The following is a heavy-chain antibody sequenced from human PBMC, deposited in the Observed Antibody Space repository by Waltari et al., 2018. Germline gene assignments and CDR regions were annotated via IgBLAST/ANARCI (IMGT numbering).Heavy chain of an antibody. V-gene: IGHV1-69*01. Sequence: QVQLVQSGAEVKKPGSSVKVSCKASGGTFSSYAISWVRQAPGQGLEWMGGIIPIVGTANYAQKFQGRVAITADESTSTAYMGLSSLRSEDTAVYYCARFGGVDIVVVTEDAFDIWGQGTMVTVSS. D-gene: IGHD2-21*02. J-gene: IGHJ3*02. CDR2: IIPIVGTA. CDR3: ARFGGVDIVVVTEDAFDI. CDR1: GGTFSSYA.